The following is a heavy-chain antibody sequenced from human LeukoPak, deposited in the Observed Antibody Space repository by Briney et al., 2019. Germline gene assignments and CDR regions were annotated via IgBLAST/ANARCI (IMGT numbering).Heavy chain of an antibody. Sequence: SETLSLTCAVYSGSFNGYYWSWIRQPPGKGREWSGEINHTGSTKYHPSLKSRDTISVDTHKNHFSQNLRSVTAADTAVYYCAANSSGHLYFDYWGQGTLVTVSS. CDR1: SGSFNGYY. J-gene: IGHJ4*02. CDR3: AANSSGHLYFDY. V-gene: IGHV4-34*01. CDR2: INHTGST. D-gene: IGHD6-19*01.